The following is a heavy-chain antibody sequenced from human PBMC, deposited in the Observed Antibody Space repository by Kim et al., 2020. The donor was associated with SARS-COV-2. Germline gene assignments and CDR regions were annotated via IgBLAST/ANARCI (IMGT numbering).Heavy chain of an antibody. CDR2: IVVGSGNT. D-gene: IGHD5-18*01. J-gene: IGHJ6*02. Sequence: SVKVSCKASGFTFTSSAVQWVRQARGQRLEWIGWIVVGSGNTNYAQKFQERVTITRDMSTSTAYMELSSLRSEDTAVYYCAAAGYSYGSRPYYYCGMDVWGQGTTVTVSS. CDR3: AAAGYSYGSRPYYYCGMDV. V-gene: IGHV1-58*01. CDR1: GFTFTSSA.